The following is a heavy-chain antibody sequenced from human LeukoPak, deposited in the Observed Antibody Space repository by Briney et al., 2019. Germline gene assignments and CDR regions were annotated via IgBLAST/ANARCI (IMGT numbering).Heavy chain of an antibody. CDR3: ARGELSSGYYYDY. Sequence: GGSLRLSCAASGFTFSSYWMSWVRQAPGTGLEWVANIKQDGSEKYYVDSVKGRFTISRDNAKNSLYLRMNSLRAEDTAVYYCARGELSSGYYYDYWGQGTLVTVSS. D-gene: IGHD3-22*01. J-gene: IGHJ4*02. CDR2: IKQDGSEK. V-gene: IGHV3-7*03. CDR1: GFTFSSYW.